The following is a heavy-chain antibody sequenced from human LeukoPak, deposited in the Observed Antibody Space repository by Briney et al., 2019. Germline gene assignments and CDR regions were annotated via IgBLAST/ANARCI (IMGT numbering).Heavy chain of an antibody. CDR1: GFTLSDYY. D-gene: IGHD1-26*01. V-gene: IGHV3-11*04. CDR2: VSNGGSSSI. Sequence: GSLRLSCAASGFTLSDYYMTWIRQAPGKGLEWVSYVSNGGSSSILYADSVKGRFTISRDNSKNTLYLQMNSLRAEDTAVYYCAALSASSDYWGQGTLVTVSS. J-gene: IGHJ4*02. CDR3: AALSASSDY.